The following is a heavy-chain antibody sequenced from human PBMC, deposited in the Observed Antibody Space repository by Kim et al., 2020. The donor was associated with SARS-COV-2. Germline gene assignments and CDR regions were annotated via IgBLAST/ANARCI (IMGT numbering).Heavy chain of an antibody. CDR1: GFTFSSYW. D-gene: IGHD6-13*01. Sequence: GGSLRLSCAASGFTFSSYWMSWVRQAPGKGLEWVANIKQDGSEKYYVDSVKGRFTISRDNAKNSLYLQMNSLRAEDTAVYYCARDDYSSSWYLVEGYFDYWGQGTLVTVSS. CDR2: IKQDGSEK. V-gene: IGHV3-7*01. CDR3: ARDDYSSSWYLVEGYFDY. J-gene: IGHJ4*02.